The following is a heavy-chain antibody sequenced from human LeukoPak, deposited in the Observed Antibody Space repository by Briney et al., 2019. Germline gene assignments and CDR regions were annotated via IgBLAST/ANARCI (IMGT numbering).Heavy chain of an antibody. V-gene: IGHV5-10-1*01. CDR1: GYSFTSYW. J-gene: IGHJ6*02. Sequence: GESLKISCKGSGYSFTSYWIGWVRQMPGKGLEWMGRIDPSDSYTNYSPSFQGHVTISADKSISTAYLQWSSLKASDTAMYYCARGGPIPDYYDSSGPMDVWGQGTTVTVSS. D-gene: IGHD3-22*01. CDR2: IDPSDSYT. CDR3: ARGGPIPDYYDSSGPMDV.